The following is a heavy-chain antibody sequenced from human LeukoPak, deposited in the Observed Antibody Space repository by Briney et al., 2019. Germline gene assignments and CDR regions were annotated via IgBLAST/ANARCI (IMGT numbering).Heavy chain of an antibody. CDR1: GYSISSGYY. J-gene: IGHJ4*02. CDR2: IYTSGST. D-gene: IGHD6-13*01. CDR3: ARESSSSWFSWGYFDY. V-gene: IGHV4-4*07. Sequence: SETLSLTCTVSGYSISSGYYWSWIRQPAGKGLEWIGRIYTSGSTNYNPSLKSRVTMSVDTSKNQFSLKLSSVTAADTAVYYCARESSSSWFSWGYFDYWGQGTLVTVSS.